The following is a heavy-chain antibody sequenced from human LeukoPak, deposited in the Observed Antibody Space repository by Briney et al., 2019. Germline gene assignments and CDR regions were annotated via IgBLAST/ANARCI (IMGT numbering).Heavy chain of an antibody. V-gene: IGHV3-48*01. CDR2: IDSSSSTI. CDR3: AKNGDRGAYCTGGTCYPYFYYYMDV. J-gene: IGHJ6*03. D-gene: IGHD2-15*01. Sequence: PGGSLTLSCAVSGFPFTTYNMNWVRQAPGKGLEWVSYIDSSSSTIYYADSVKGRFTISRDNSKNTLYLQMNSLRAEDTAIYYCAKNGDRGAYCTGGTCYPYFYYYMDVWGKGTTVTI. CDR1: GFPFTTYN.